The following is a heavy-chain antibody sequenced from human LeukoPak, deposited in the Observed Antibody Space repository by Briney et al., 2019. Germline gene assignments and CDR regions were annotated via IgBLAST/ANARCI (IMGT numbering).Heavy chain of an antibody. CDR3: ARDSGSYPLGY. Sequence: SETLSLTCTVSGGSISSGGYYWSWVRQHPGKGLEWIGYIYYSGSTYYNPSLKSRVTISVDTPKNQFSLKLSSVTAADTAVYYCARDSGSYPLGYWGQGTLVTVSS. CDR2: IYYSGST. D-gene: IGHD1-26*01. CDR1: GGSISSGGYY. J-gene: IGHJ4*02. V-gene: IGHV4-31*03.